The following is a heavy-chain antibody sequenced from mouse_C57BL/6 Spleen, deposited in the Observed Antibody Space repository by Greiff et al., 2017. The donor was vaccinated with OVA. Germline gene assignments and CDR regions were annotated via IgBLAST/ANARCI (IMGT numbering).Heavy chain of an antibody. V-gene: IGHV7-3*01. CDR1: GFTFTDYY. CDR3: ASYNPGYYAMAY. J-gene: IGHJ4*01. CDR2: IRNKANGYTT. Sequence: EVMLVESGGGLVQPGGSLSLSCAASGFTFTDYYMSWVRQPPGKALEWLGFIRNKANGYTTEYSASVKGRFTISRDNSQSILYLQMNALRAEDSATYYGASYNPGYYAMAYWVKEPQSPSPQ.